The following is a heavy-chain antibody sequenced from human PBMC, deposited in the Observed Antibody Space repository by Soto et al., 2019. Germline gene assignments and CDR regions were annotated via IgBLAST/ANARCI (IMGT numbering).Heavy chain of an antibody. D-gene: IGHD3-16*01. CDR1: GGSISSGGYY. CDR2: IYYSGST. Sequence: QVQLQESGPGLVKPSQTLSLTCTVSGGSISSGGYYWSWIRQHPGKGLEWIGYIYYSGSTYYNPSPQSRVTISVDTSKNPFSLKLSSVTAADTAVYYCARVGGINWFDPWGQGTLVTVSS. CDR3: ARVGGINWFDP. J-gene: IGHJ5*02. V-gene: IGHV4-31*03.